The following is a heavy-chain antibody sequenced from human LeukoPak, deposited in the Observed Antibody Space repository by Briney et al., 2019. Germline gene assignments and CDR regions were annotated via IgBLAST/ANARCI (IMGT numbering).Heavy chain of an antibody. J-gene: IGHJ4*02. Sequence: GGSLRLSCAASGFTFSSYAMSWVRQAPGKGLEWVAFIRYDGSNKYYAGSVKGRFTISRDNSKNTLYLQMNSLRAEDTAVYYCAKDGPPRRHGYSSPTGYWGQGTLVTVSS. CDR2: IRYDGSNK. V-gene: IGHV3-30*02. D-gene: IGHD6-13*01. CDR3: AKDGPPRRHGYSSPTGY. CDR1: GFTFSSYA.